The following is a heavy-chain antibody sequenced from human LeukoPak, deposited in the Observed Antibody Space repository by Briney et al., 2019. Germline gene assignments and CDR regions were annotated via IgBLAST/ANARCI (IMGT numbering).Heavy chain of an antibody. CDR3: ARERGYSSSWSFGKHSYMDV. CDR2: IWYDGSHK. V-gene: IGHV3-33*07. J-gene: IGHJ6*03. D-gene: IGHD6-13*01. Sequence: GGSLRLSCAASGFTFSSYGMYWVRRAPGKGLDWVTVIWYDGSHKSYANSVKGRFTISRDNPKNILYLQMNSLRADDTAVYYCARERGYSSSWSFGKHSYMDVWGKGTTVTVSS. CDR1: GFTFSSYG.